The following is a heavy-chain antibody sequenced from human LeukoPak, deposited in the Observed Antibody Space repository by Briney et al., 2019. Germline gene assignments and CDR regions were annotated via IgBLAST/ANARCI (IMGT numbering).Heavy chain of an antibody. CDR3: ARHLKRGYCSSTSCYGEGYWYFDL. CDR2: LFYTGST. D-gene: IGHD2-2*01. Sequence: PSETLSLTCTVSGGSISSSSYYWGWIRQPPGKGLEWIGSLFYTGSTFYNPSLKSRVSVSVDTSKNQFSLKLSSVTAADTAVYYCARHLKRGYCSSTSCYGEGYWYFDLWGRGTLVTVSS. V-gene: IGHV4-39*01. CDR1: GGSISSSSYY. J-gene: IGHJ2*01.